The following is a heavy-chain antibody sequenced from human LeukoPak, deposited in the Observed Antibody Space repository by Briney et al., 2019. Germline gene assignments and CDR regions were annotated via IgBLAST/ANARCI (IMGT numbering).Heavy chain of an antibody. CDR3: ARDHGGDFGY. CDR1: GGSISSSSYY. Sequence: SETLSLTCTVSGGSISSSSYYWGWIRQPPGKGLEWIGSIYYSGSTYYNPSLKSRVTISVDTSKNQFSLKLSSVTAADTAVYYCARDHGGDFGYWGQGTLVTVSS. J-gene: IGHJ4*02. CDR2: IYYSGST. V-gene: IGHV4-39*07.